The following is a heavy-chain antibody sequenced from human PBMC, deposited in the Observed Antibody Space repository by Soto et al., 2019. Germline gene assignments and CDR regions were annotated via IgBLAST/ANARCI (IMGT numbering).Heavy chain of an antibody. CDR1: GFTFSSHA. CDR3: ARHVASTVTTSDWFDP. D-gene: IGHD4-4*01. J-gene: IGHJ5*02. CDR2: ISYDGTTT. Sequence: ESGGGVVQPGRSLRLSCAASGFTFSSHAMHWVRQAPGKGLEWVAIISYDGTTTYHADSVRGRFAISRDNSKNTLYLHMNSLSTDDTAVYFCARHVASTVTTSDWFDPWGQGTLVTVSS. V-gene: IGHV3-30*09.